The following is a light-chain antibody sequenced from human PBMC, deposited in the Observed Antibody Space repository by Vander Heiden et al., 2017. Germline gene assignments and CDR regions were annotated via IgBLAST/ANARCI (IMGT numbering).Light chain of an antibody. V-gene: IGLV3-25*03. J-gene: IGLJ3*02. Sequence: SSELTQPPSVSVSPGQTARITCSGDTLPQQYVYWYQQRPGQAPVLVMYKDSERPSWIPERFSGSSSGTTVTLTITGVQAEDEADYYCQSTDTSGPYVVFGGGTQLTVL. CDR2: KDS. CDR1: TLPQQY. CDR3: QSTDTSGPYVV.